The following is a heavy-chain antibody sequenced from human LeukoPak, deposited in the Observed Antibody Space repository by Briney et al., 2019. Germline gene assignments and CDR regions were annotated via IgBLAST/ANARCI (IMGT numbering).Heavy chain of an antibody. V-gene: IGHV3-7*01. CDR3: AKIYDILPWCPEW. J-gene: IGHJ4*02. CDR2: IKEDGTEK. CDR1: GFTFSRHS. D-gene: IGHD3-9*01. Sequence: GGSLRLSCEVSGFTFSRHSMSWVRQASGKGLERVAKIKEDGTEKYYVGSVEGRFTISRDNSKNTLYLQVNSLRAEDTAVYYCAKIYDILPWCPEWWGQGTLVTVSS.